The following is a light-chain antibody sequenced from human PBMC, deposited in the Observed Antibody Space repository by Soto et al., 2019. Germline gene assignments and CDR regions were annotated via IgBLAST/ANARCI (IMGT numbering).Light chain of an antibody. CDR2: DAS. CDR1: QDIGNF. J-gene: IGKJ3*01. V-gene: IGKV1-33*01. CDR3: QQYGNLPPFT. Sequence: DIQMTQSPSSLSASVGDRVTITCQASQDIGNFLNWYQQKPGKAPKLLIYDASNLETGDPSRFSGSGSGPDSTFTISSLQPEDIATYYCQQYGNLPPFTFGPGTKVDIK.